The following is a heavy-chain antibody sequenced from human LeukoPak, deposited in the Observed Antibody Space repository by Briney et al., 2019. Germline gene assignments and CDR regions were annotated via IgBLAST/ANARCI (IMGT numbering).Heavy chain of an antibody. D-gene: IGHD6-19*01. CDR1: GFNFGTHA. CDR2: IWRGGNYK. CDR3: VIDPPDSGWAFWS. J-gene: IGHJ5*02. V-gene: IGHV3-33*01. Sequence: GGSLRLSCSASGFNFGTHAMHWVRQAPGKGLEWVAMIWRGGNYKFYADSVKGRFSISRDDSRGDLSPQMDSLRVEDTALYYCVIDPPDSGWAFWSWGQGALVTVSS.